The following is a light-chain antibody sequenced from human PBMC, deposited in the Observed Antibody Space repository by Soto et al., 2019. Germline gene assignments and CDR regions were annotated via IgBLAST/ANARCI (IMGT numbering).Light chain of an antibody. Sequence: DRVMTQSPATLSVSPGDRATLSCRASQTISSNLAWYQQKPGQAPRLLIHSASTRATGIPARFSGSGSGTEFTLTISSLQSEDFAVYYCQQYYTTPWTFGQGTKVEIK. CDR2: SAS. CDR1: QTISSN. J-gene: IGKJ1*01. CDR3: QQYYTTPWT. V-gene: IGKV3-15*01.